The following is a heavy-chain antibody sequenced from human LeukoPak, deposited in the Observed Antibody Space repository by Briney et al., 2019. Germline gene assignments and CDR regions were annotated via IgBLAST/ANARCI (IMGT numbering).Heavy chain of an antibody. J-gene: IGHJ4*02. CDR3: AKEMTTWFYYFDY. D-gene: IGHD4-11*01. CDR1: GFTFSSYG. Sequence: GRSLRLSWAASGFTFSSYGMHWVRQAPGKGLEWVAVISYDGSNKYYADSVKGRFTISRDNSKNTLYLQMNSLRAEDTAVYYCAKEMTTWFYYFDYWGQGTLVTVSS. CDR2: ISYDGSNK. V-gene: IGHV3-30*18.